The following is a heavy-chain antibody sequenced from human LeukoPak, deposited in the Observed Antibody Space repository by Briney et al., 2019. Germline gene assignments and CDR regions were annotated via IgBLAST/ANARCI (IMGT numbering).Heavy chain of an antibody. J-gene: IGHJ4*02. CDR1: GFTYNRCV. CDR3: AREWQQLVW. Sequence: PGGSLRLSCAASGFTYNRCVMHWVRQAPGEGLEWLARISHDGSVKNYADSVKGRFTISRDNAKNSLYLQMNSLRAEDTAVYYCAREWQQLVWWGQGTLVTVSS. V-gene: IGHV3-30*03. CDR2: ISHDGSVK. D-gene: IGHD6-13*01.